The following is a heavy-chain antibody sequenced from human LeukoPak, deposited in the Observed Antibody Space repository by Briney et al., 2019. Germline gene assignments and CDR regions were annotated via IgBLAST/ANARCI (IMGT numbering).Heavy chain of an antibody. D-gene: IGHD3-22*01. J-gene: IGHJ4*02. V-gene: IGHV1-2*02. CDR3: ARDERYDSSGYPFDS. CDR2: INPNSGGT. Sequence: ASVKVSCKASGYTFTGYFMHWVRQAPGQGLEWMGWINPNSGGTNYAQKFQGRVTMTRDTSISTAYMELSRLRSDDTAVYHCARDERYDSSGYPFDSWGQGTLVTVSS. CDR1: GYTFTGYF.